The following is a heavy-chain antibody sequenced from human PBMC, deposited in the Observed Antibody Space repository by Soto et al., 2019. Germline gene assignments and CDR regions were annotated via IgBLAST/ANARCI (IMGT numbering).Heavy chain of an antibody. V-gene: IGHV4-34*01. CDR3: AXXXXLAEWRRNGFDP. CDR2: INHSGST. CDR1: GGSFSDFY. J-gene: IGHJ5*02. D-gene: IGHD3-3*01. Sequence: QLQLQQWGAGLLKPSETLSLTCAVSGGSFSDFYWSWIRQPPGKGLEWIGEINHSGSTKYNPSLKSRVTISVDTAKNQFSVELSSVTAADTAVYXXAXXXXLAEWRRNGFDPWGQGTLVTVSS.